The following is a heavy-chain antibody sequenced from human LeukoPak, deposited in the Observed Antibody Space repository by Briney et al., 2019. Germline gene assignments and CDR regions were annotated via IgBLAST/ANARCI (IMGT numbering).Heavy chain of an antibody. CDR2: ISYDGSNK. CDR1: GFTFSSYG. CDR3: AKDKYSSGLLIYYFDY. J-gene: IGHJ4*02. V-gene: IGHV3-30*18. Sequence: GGSLRLSCAASGFTFSSYGMHWVRQAPGKGLEWVAVISYDGSNKYYADSVKGRFTISRDNSKNTLYLQMNSLRAEDTVVYYCAKDKYSSGLLIYYFDYWGQGTLVTVSS. D-gene: IGHD6-19*01.